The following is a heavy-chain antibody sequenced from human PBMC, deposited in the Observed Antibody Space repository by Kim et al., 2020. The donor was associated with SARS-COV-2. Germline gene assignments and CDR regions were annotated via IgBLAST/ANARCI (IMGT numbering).Heavy chain of an antibody. D-gene: IGHD1-26*01. CDR2: IYHSGST. Sequence: SETLSLTCTVSGYSISSGYYWGWIRQPPGKGLEWIGSIYHSGSTYYNPSLKSRVTISVDTSKNQFSLKLSSVTAADTAVYYCARVRWELLWGQGALVTVS. V-gene: IGHV4-38-2*02. CDR1: GYSISSGYY. CDR3: ARVRWELL. J-gene: IGHJ4*02.